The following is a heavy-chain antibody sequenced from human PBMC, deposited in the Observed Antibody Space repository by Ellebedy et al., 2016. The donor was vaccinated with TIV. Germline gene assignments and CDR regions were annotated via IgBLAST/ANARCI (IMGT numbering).Heavy chain of an antibody. D-gene: IGHD6-19*01. CDR2: IWYDGSNK. Sequence: GESLKISXAASGFTFSSYGMHWVRQAPGKGLEWVAVIWYDGSNKYYADSVKGRFTISRDNSKNTLYLQMNSLRAEDTAVYYCARDHLPRGSGCGMDVWGQGTTVTVSS. V-gene: IGHV3-33*01. CDR1: GFTFSSYG. CDR3: ARDHLPRGSGCGMDV. J-gene: IGHJ6*02.